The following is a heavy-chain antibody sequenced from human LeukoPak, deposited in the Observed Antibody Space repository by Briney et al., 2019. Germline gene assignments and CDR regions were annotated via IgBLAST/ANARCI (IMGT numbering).Heavy chain of an antibody. D-gene: IGHD5-12*01. CDR3: ARHGKVATIGFDF. CDR1: EYSFTTYW. V-gene: IGHV5-10-1*01. J-gene: IGHJ4*02. CDR2: IDPSDSYT. Sequence: KPGESLKISCKGSEYSFTTYWISWVRQMLGKGLEWMGRIDPSDSYTNYSPSFQGHVSISADKSISTAYLQWSSLKASDTAMYYCARHGKVATIGFDFWGQGTLVTVSS.